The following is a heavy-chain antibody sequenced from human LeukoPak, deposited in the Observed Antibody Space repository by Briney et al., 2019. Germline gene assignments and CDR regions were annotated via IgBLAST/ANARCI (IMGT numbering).Heavy chain of an antibody. V-gene: IGHV3-66*02. Sequence: GGSLRLSCAASGFTVSSNYMSWIRQAPGKGLEWVSVIYSGGSTYYADSVKGRFTISRDNSKNTLYLQMNSLRAEDTAVYYCARGRRSGWYVYFDYWGQGTLVTVSS. J-gene: IGHJ4*02. CDR2: IYSGGST. CDR1: GFTVSSNY. D-gene: IGHD6-19*01. CDR3: ARGRRSGWYVYFDY.